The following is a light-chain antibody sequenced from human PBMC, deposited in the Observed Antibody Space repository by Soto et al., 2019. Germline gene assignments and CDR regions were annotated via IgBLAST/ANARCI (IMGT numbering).Light chain of an antibody. CDR1: SSDVGGYDY. J-gene: IGLJ1*01. V-gene: IGLV2-11*01. CDR3: CAYAGSYAFV. CDR2: DVS. Sequence: QSALTQPRSVSGSPGQSVTISCTGTSSDVGGYDYVSWYQYHPGKAPKLMIYDVSERPSGVPDRFSGSRSGNTVSLTIAGLQGEDEADYFCCAYAGSYAFVFGTGTKVTVL.